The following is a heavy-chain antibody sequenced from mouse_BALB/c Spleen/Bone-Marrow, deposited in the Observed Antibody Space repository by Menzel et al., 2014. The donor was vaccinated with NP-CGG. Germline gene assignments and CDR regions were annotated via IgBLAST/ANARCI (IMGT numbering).Heavy chain of an antibody. CDR2: ISSGGSYT. D-gene: IGHD2-4*01. J-gene: IGHJ2*01. CDR1: GFTFSSYG. CDR3: ARRRDYDYFDY. Sequence: EVQVVESGGDLVKPGGSLKLSCAASGFTFSSYGMSWVRQIPDKRLEWVATISSGGSYTFYPDSVKGRFTISRDNAKNTLNPQMTSLKSEDTAMYYCARRRDYDYFDYWGQGTTLTVSS. V-gene: IGHV5-6*01.